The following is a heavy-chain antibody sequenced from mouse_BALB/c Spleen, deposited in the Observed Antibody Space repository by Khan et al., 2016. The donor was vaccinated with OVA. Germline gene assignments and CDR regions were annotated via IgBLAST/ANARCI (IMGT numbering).Heavy chain of an antibody. CDR1: GYTFTSYV. V-gene: IGHV1S136*01. CDR2: IYPYNDDT. D-gene: IGHD2-14*01. Sequence: VQLQQSGPELVKPGASVKMSCKASGYTFTSYVIHWVKQRPGQGLEWIGYIYPYNDDTKYNEKFKGKATLTSDKSSSTAYMELSSLTSEDSACYFCARIYRSYVYFDYWGQGTTLTVSS. J-gene: IGHJ2*01. CDR3: ARIYRSYVYFDY.